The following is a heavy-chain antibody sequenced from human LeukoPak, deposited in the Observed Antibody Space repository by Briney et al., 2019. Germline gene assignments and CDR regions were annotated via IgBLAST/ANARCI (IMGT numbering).Heavy chain of an antibody. CDR1: GFTFTRSA. D-gene: IGHD2-2*01. J-gene: IGHJ5*02. CDR2: IVVGSGDT. V-gene: IGHV1-58*01. CDR3: AAQIEYHESTVWDP. Sequence: SVKVSCKASGFTFTRSAVQCVRQTRGQRLEWLGWIVVGSGDTNYAQKFHERVTITRDLTTSTSYMELRSLSSEDTAVYYCAAQIEYHESTVWDPWGQGTLVTVS.